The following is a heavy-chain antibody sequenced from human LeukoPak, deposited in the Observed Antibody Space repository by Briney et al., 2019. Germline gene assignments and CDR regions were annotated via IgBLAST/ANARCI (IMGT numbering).Heavy chain of an antibody. J-gene: IGHJ6*02. D-gene: IGHD6-19*01. CDR3: ASQIAVARTWETHYYYGMDV. CDR2: IYYSGSN. V-gene: IGHV4-59*01. Sequence: SVTLSLTCTVSGSSISSYSWSWIRQPPGKGLEWIGYIYYSGSNNYNPSLKSRVTTSVDTSKNQFSLKLSSVTAADTAVYYCASQIAVARTWETHYYYGMDVWGQGTTATVSS. CDR1: GSSISSYS.